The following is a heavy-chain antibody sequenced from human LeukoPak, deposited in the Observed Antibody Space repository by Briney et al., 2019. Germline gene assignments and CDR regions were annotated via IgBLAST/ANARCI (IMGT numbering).Heavy chain of an antibody. Sequence: PGGSLRLSCVVSGITFSSCAMSWVRQAPGKGLDWVSAVGASGGSTYYADSVKGRFTISRDNSKNTVYLQMNSLRGEDTAIYYCAPNWNLDYWGQGSLVTVSS. J-gene: IGHJ4*02. V-gene: IGHV3-23*01. D-gene: IGHD1-1*01. CDR3: APNWNLDY. CDR2: VGASGGST. CDR1: GITFSSCA.